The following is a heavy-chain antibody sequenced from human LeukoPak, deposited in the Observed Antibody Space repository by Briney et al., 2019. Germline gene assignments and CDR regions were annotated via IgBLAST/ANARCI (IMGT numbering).Heavy chain of an antibody. J-gene: IGHJ4*02. V-gene: IGHV4-59*01. CDR3: ASHCSSTSCYGLFDY. CDR1: GGSISSYY. Sequence: SETLSLTCTVSGGSISSYYWSWIRQPPGKGLEWIGYIYYSGSTNYNPSLKSRVPISVDTSKNQFSLKLSSVTAADTAVYYCASHCSSTSCYGLFDYRGQGTLVTVSS. CDR2: IYYSGST. D-gene: IGHD2-2*01.